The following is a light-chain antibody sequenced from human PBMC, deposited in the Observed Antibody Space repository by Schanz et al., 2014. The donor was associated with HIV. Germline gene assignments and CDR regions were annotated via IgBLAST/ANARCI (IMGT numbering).Light chain of an antibody. CDR3: QQYGSPPWT. V-gene: IGKV3-20*01. CDR2: DAS. Sequence: EIVLTQSPGSLSLSPGGRATLSCGASQRLSSSYLAWYQQKPGQAPRLLIYDASNRAAGIPDRFSGGESGTDFTLTISRVEPEDYAVYFCQQYGSPPWTFGQGTKVEVK. J-gene: IGKJ1*01. CDR1: QRLSSSY.